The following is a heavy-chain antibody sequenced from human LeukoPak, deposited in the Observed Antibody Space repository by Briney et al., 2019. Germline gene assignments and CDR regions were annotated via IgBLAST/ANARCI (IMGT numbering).Heavy chain of an antibody. J-gene: IGHJ4*02. CDR1: GFTFSDYY. CDR3: VRAYRRGYSADFDY. Sequence: PGGSLRLSCAASGFTFSDYYMSWFRQAPGKGLESLSYIDGSDGGIYYADSVRGRFTISRDNAKNSLYLQMNSLRGEDTALYYCVRAYRRGYSADFDYWGQGTLVTVSS. D-gene: IGHD3-22*01. CDR2: IDGSDGGI. V-gene: IGHV3-11*01.